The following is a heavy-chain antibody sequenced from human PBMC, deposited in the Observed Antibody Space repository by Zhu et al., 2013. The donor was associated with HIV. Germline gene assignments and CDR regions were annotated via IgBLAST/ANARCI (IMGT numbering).Heavy chain of an antibody. CDR1: GGSVSTGSYY. Sequence: QVQLQESGPGLVKPSETLSLTCTVSGGSVSTGSYYWGWIRQPPGKGLEWIGYIYYSGSTNYNPSLKSRVTISVDTSKNQFSLKLRSVTAADTAVYYCARVERGAAGRFDYWGQGTLVAVSS. CDR3: ARVERGAAGRFDY. CDR2: IYYSGST. V-gene: IGHV4-61*01. D-gene: IGHD6-13*01. J-gene: IGHJ4*02.